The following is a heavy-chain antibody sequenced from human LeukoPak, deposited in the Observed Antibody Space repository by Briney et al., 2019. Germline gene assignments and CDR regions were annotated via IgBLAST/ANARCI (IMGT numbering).Heavy chain of an antibody. CDR3: ARVYSSSWYSYYYYGMDV. D-gene: IGHD6-13*01. V-gene: IGHV4-4*02. CDR2: IYHSGST. J-gene: IGHJ6*02. CDR1: GGSISSSNW. Sequence: KTSETLSLTCAVSGGSISSSNWWSWVRQPPGKGLEWIGEIYHSGSTNYNPSLKSRVTISVDTSKNQFSLKLSSVTAADTAVYYCARVYSSSWYSYYYYGMDVWGQGTTVTVSS.